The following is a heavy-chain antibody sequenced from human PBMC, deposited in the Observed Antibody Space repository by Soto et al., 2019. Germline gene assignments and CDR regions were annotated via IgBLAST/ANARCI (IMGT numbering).Heavy chain of an antibody. J-gene: IGHJ4*02. CDR1: GVSISSHDW. D-gene: IGHD6-13*01. V-gene: IGHV4-4*02. CDR3: ATRDSSRFY. CDR2: SHQSGNT. Sequence: QVQLQESGPGLVKPSGTLSLTCAVSGVSISSHDWWTWVRQPPGKGLEWMGESHQSGNTNYNSSLESRVTISVDKSKTQFSLKLTSVNVADTAVYYCATRDSSRFYWGQGTLVTVSS.